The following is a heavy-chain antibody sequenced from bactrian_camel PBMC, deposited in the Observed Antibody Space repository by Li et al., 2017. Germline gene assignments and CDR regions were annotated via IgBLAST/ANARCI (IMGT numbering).Heavy chain of an antibody. D-gene: IGHD6*01. CDR1: GFTFSTQD. CDR2: IARGGST. V-gene: IGHV3S31*01. Sequence: DVQLVESGGGLVQPGGSLRLSCEVSGFTFSTQDMAWVRQAPGKERERVASIARGGSTYYHESLRGRFTISRDNAQNTIYLQMNSLKPEDTAMFYCAAGKSRTCPSPDNYWGQGTQVTVS. CDR3: AAGKSRTCPSPDNY. J-gene: IGHJ4*01.